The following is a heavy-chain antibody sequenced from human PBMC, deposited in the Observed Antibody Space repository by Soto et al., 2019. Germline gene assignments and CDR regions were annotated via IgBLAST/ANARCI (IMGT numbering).Heavy chain of an antibody. D-gene: IGHD3-10*01. CDR3: ATLWFGELDSYYFDY. CDR1: GGTFSSYT. Sequence: QVQLVQSGAEVKKPGSSVKVSCKASGGTFSSYTFTWVRQAPGQGLEWMGRIIPILGIANYAQKFQGRVTITADKSTSTAYMGLSSLRSEDTAVYYCATLWFGELDSYYFDYWGQGTLVTVSS. CDR2: IIPILGIA. J-gene: IGHJ4*02. V-gene: IGHV1-69*02.